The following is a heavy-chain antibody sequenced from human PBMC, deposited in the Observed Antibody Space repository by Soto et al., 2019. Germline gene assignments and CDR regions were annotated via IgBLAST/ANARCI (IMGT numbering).Heavy chain of an antibody. CDR2: IYYSGST. J-gene: IGHJ3*02. V-gene: IGHV4-59*01. CDR1: GGSISSYY. CDR3: GRVDSGGWYPGGHAFDI. D-gene: IGHD6-19*01. Sequence: SETLSLTCTVSGGSISSYYWSWIRQPPGKGLEWIGYIYYSGSTNYNPSLKSRVTISVDTSKNQFSLKLSSVTAADTAAYYCGRVDSGGWYPGGHAFDIWGQGTMVTVSS.